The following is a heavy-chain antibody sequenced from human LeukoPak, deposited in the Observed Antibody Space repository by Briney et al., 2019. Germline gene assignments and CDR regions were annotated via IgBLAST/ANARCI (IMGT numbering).Heavy chain of an antibody. J-gene: IGHJ5*02. V-gene: IGHV3-23*01. CDR1: GFTFSSYA. CDR3: AKGLGGGNWFDP. CDR2: ISGSGGST. Sequence: GGSLRLSCAASGFTFSSYAMSWVRQAPGKGPEWVSAISGSGGSTYYADSVKGRFTISRDNSKNTLYLQMNSLRAEDTAVYYCAKGLGGGNWFDPWGQGTLVTVSS. D-gene: IGHD3-16*01.